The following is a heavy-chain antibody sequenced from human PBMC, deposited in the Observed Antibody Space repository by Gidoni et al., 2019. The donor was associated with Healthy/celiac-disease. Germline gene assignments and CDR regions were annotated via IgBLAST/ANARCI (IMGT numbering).Heavy chain of an antibody. D-gene: IGHD3-10*01. CDR3: ARGRYYGSGSYYAIY. CDR2: INHSGST. Sequence: QVQLQQWGAGLLKPSETLSLTCAVYGGSFSGYYWSWIRQPPGKGLEWIGEINHSGSTNYNPSLKSRVTISVDTSKKQFSLRLSSVTAADTAVYYCARGRYYGSGSYYAIYWGQGTLVTVSS. CDR1: GGSFSGYY. V-gene: IGHV4-34*01. J-gene: IGHJ4*02.